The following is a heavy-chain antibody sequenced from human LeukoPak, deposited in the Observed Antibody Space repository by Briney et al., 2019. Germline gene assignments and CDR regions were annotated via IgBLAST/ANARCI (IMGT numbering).Heavy chain of an antibody. V-gene: IGHV1-2*02. CDR1: GYTFTGYY. CDR2: INPDSGGT. CDR3: AREVLSVTAPGGMDV. Sequence: ASVKVSCKASGYTFTGYYMHWVRQAPGQGLEWMGWINPDSGGTNYAQKFQGRVTMTRDTSTSTVYMELSSLRSEDTAVYYCAREVLSVTAPGGMDVWGKGTTVTVSS. D-gene: IGHD2-21*02. J-gene: IGHJ6*03.